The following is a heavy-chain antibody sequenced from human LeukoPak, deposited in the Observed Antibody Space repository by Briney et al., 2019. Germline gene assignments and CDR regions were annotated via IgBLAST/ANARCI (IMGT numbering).Heavy chain of an antibody. Sequence: TGGSLRLSCAASGFTFSSYSMHWVRQAPGKGLEWVAFIRYDGSNKYYADSVKGRFTISRDNSKNTLYLQMNSLRAEDTAVYYCANPLHLPYCGGDCYSFQHWGQGTLVTVSS. CDR1: GFTFSSYS. V-gene: IGHV3-30*02. CDR3: ANPLHLPYCGGDCYSFQH. J-gene: IGHJ1*01. D-gene: IGHD2-21*02. CDR2: IRYDGSNK.